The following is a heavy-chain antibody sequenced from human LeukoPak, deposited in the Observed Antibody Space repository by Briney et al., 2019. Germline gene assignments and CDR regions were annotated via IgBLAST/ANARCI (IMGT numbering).Heavy chain of an antibody. CDR2: ISGSSYTM. CDR1: GFTFSDYR. J-gene: IGHJ4*02. Sequence: PGGSLRLSCAASGFTFSDYRMNWVRQAPGKGLEWVSSISGSSYTMYYTDSVKGRFSISRDNAKSSLFLQMNSLRDDDTATYYCARSLGSSARFDYWGRGTLVTVSS. V-gene: IGHV3-48*02. CDR3: ARSLGSSARFDY. D-gene: IGHD1-26*01.